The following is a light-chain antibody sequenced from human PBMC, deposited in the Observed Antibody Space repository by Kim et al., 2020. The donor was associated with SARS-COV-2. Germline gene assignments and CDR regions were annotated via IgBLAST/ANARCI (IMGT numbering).Light chain of an antibody. V-gene: IGKV1-5*03. CDR2: KAS. CDR3: QQYQTFWT. CDR1: QNINSW. Sequence: DIQMTQSPSTLSASVGDTVTITCRASQNINSWLAWYQQKPGKAPKLLIYKASDLQSGVPSRFSGSGSGRDFSLTITSLQADDFATYLCQQYQTFWTFGQGTKVDIK. J-gene: IGKJ1*01.